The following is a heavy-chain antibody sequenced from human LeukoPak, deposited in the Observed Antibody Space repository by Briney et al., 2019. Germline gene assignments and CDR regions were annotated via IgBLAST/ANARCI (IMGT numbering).Heavy chain of an antibody. CDR3: ARDYCGGDCYSYAFDI. Sequence: GSLRLSCAASGFTFSSYAMSWVRQAPGKGLEWIGEINHSGSTNYNPSLKSRVTISVDTSKNQFSLKLSSVTAADTAVYYCARDYCGGDCYSYAFDIWGQGTMVTVSS. CDR1: GFTFSSYA. CDR2: INHSGST. J-gene: IGHJ3*02. V-gene: IGHV4-34*01. D-gene: IGHD2-21*02.